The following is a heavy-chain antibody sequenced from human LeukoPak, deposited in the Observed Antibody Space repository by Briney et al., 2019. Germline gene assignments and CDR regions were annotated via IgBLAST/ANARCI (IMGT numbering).Heavy chain of an antibody. CDR1: GFTVSSSY. D-gene: IGHD1-7*01. CDR3: ARQINWNYGKTYFDY. J-gene: IGHJ4*02. Sequence: PGGSLRLSCTASGFTVSSSYMSWVRQAPGKGLEWVSVIYSGGSTYYADSVKGRFTISRDNSKNTLYLQMNSLRAEDTAVYYCARQINWNYGKTYFDYWGQGTLVTVSS. CDR2: IYSGGST. V-gene: IGHV3-53*01.